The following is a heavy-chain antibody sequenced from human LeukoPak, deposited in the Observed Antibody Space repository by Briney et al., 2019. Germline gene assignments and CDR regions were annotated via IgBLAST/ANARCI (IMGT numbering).Heavy chain of an antibody. CDR3: ASGPGFLEWSYDY. D-gene: IGHD3-3*01. CDR2: IYYSGST. Sequence: KPSETLSLTCTVSGGSISSYYWSWIRQPPGKGLEWIGYIYYSGSTNYNPSLKSRVTISVDTSKNQFSLKLSSVTAADTAVYYCASGPGFLEWSYDYWGQGTLVTVSS. J-gene: IGHJ4*02. CDR1: GGSISSYY. V-gene: IGHV4-59*01.